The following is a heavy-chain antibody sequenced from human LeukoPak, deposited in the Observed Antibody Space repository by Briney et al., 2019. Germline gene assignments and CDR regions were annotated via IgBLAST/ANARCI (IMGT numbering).Heavy chain of an antibody. Sequence: PGGSLRLSCAASGFTFSSYGMHWVRQAPGKGLEWVAFIRYDGSNKYYADSVKDRFTISRDNSKNTLYLQMNSLRAEDTAVYYCAKDLPRYYDFWSCFDYWGQGTLVTVSS. CDR2: IRYDGSNK. V-gene: IGHV3-30*02. CDR1: GFTFSSYG. CDR3: AKDLPRYYDFWSCFDY. J-gene: IGHJ4*02. D-gene: IGHD3-3*01.